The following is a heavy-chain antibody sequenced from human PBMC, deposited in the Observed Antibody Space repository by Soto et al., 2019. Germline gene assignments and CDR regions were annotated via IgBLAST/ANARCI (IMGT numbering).Heavy chain of an antibody. V-gene: IGHV4-34*01. D-gene: IGHD4-17*01. J-gene: IGHJ3*02. CDR3: ATTTNYGDYGGAFVI. CDR2: INHSGST. CDR1: GGSFSGYY. Sequence: TSETLSLTCGVYGGSFSGYYWTWIRQPPGKGLEWIGEINHSGSTNYNPSLKSRLTISVDTSKNQFSLRLSSVTAADTAVYYCATTTNYGDYGGAFVIWGQGKMVTVSS.